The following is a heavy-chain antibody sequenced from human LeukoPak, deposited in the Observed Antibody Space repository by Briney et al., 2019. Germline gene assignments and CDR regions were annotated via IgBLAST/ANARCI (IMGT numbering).Heavy chain of an antibody. D-gene: IGHD3-10*01. CDR2: INSDGRST. CDR1: GFTFSSYW. J-gene: IGHJ4*02. CDR3: ARELLWDYYGSGSYYGY. Sequence: QTGGSLRLSCAASGFTFSSYWMHWVRQAPGKGLVWVSRINSDGRSTSYADSVKGRFTISRDNAKNTLYLQMNSLRAEDTAVYYCARELLWDYYGSGSYYGYWGQGTLVTVSS. V-gene: IGHV3-74*01.